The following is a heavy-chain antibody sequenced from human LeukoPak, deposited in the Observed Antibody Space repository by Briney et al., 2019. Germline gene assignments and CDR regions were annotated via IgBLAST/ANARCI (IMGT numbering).Heavy chain of an antibody. Sequence: ASVKVSCKASGGTSSSYAISWVRQAPGQGLEWMGGIIPIFGTANYAQKFQGRVTITTDESTSTAYMELSSLRSEDTAVYYCARDLLYSSGWPDAFDIWGQGTMVTVSS. V-gene: IGHV1-69*05. CDR2: IIPIFGTA. CDR3: ARDLLYSSGWPDAFDI. J-gene: IGHJ3*02. D-gene: IGHD6-19*01. CDR1: GGTSSSYA.